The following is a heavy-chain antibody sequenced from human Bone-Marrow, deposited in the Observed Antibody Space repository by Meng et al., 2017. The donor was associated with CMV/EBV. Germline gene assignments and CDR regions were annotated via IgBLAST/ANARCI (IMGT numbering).Heavy chain of an antibody. CDR3: ARGPGGWLQLPPEYFHH. CDR1: GGTFSSYA. J-gene: IGHJ1*01. CDR2: IIPIFGTA. V-gene: IGHV1-69*05. D-gene: IGHD5-24*01. Sequence: SVKVSCKASGGTFSSYAISWVRQAPGQGLEWMGGIIPIFGTANYAQKFQGRVTITTDESTSTAYMELSSLRSEDTAVYYCARGPGGWLQLPPEYFHHWGQGTLVTVSS.